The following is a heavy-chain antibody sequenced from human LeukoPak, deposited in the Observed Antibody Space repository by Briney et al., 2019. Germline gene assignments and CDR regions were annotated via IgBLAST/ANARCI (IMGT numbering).Heavy chain of an antibody. CDR3: AKDRRDYGDYGLDY. J-gene: IGHJ4*02. CDR1: GFAFSDFG. CDR2: IRHNGRNE. Sequence: GGSLRLSCAASGFAFSDFGMHWVRQAPGKGLEGVAFIRHNGRNESYADSVKGRFTISRDNSRDTLYLQMNSLTREDTAVYHCAKDRRDYGDYGLDYWGQGTLVTVSS. V-gene: IGHV3-30*02. D-gene: IGHD4-17*01.